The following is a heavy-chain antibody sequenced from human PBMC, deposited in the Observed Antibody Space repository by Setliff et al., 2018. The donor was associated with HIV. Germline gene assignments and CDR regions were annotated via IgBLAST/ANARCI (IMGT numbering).Heavy chain of an antibody. V-gene: IGHV1-46*01. CDR3: ARDRIAARSVDY. J-gene: IGHJ4*02. CDR2: INPSGGST. Sequence: GASVKVSCKASGYTFTNYYIHWVRQAPGQGLEWMGIINPSGGSTTYAQNFQGRVTMSRDTSTNTVYMELSSLRSEDTAVYYCARDRIAARSVDYWGQGTLVTVSS. CDR1: GYTFTNYY. D-gene: IGHD6-6*01.